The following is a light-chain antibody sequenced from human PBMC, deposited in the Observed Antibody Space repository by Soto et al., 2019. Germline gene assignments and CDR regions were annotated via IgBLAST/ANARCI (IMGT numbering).Light chain of an antibody. CDR3: QQYNSYSLT. CDR2: KAS. Sequence: DIQMTQSPSTLSASVGDRVTITCRASQSINSWLAWYQQKPGKAPKLLIYKASTLESGVPSRFSGSGYGTEFTLTISSLQPDDFATYHCQQYNSYSLTFGGGTKVEIK. V-gene: IGKV1-5*03. J-gene: IGKJ4*01. CDR1: QSINSW.